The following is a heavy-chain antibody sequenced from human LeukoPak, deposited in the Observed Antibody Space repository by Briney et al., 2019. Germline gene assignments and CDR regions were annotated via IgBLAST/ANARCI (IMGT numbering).Heavy chain of an antibody. CDR1: GFTFSSYA. CDR2: ISYDGSNK. CDR3: PWTTSPLGY. D-gene: IGHD4-17*01. V-gene: IGHV3-30*04. Sequence: PGGSLRLSCAASGFTFSSYAMHWVHQAPGKGLGWVAVISYDGSNKYYADSVKGRFTISRDNSKNTLYLQMNSLRAEDTAVYYCPWTTSPLGYWGQGTLVTVSS. J-gene: IGHJ4*02.